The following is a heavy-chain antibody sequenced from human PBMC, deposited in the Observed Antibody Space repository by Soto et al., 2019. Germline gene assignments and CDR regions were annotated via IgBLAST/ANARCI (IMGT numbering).Heavy chain of an antibody. CDR3: ARGTWDSSGWYMFPFDY. CDR1: GYTFTSYY. Sequence: ASVKVSCKASGYTFTSYYIHWVRQAPGQGLEWMGIINPLSGSTAYAQKFQGRVTLTRDTSTSTVSMGLSSLRSEDTAMYYCARGTWDSSGWYMFPFDYWG. CDR2: INPLSGST. J-gene: IGHJ4*01. V-gene: IGHV1-46*01. D-gene: IGHD6-19*01.